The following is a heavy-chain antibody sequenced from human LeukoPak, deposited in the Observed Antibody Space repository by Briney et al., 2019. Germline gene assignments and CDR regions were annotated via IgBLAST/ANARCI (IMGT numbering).Heavy chain of an antibody. CDR3: ARVPPGNWGQGY. J-gene: IGHJ4*02. D-gene: IGHD7-27*01. CDR1: GGTFSSYA. Sequence: ASVKVSCKASGGTFSSYAISWVRQAPGQGLEWMGRIIPILGIANYAQKFQGRVTITADKSTSTAYMELSSLRSDDTAVYYCARVPPGNWGQGYWGQGTLVTVSS. V-gene: IGHV1-69*04. CDR2: IIPILGIA.